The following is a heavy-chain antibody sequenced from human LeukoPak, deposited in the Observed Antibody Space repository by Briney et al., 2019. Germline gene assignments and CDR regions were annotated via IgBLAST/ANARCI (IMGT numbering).Heavy chain of an antibody. J-gene: IGHJ4*02. D-gene: IGHD6-13*01. CDR2: IYTSGST. CDR1: GGSISSGSYY. V-gene: IGHV4-61*02. CDR3: ARIAAAGIDY. Sequence: SETLSLTCTVSGGSISSGSYYWSWIRQPAGKGLEWIGRIYTSGSTNYNPSLKSRFTISVDTSKNQFSLKLSSVTAADTAVYYCARIAAAGIDYWGQGTLVTVSS.